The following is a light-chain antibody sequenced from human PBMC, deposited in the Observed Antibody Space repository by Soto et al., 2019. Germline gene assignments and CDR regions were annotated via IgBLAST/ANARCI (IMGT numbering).Light chain of an antibody. J-gene: IGLJ2*01. CDR2: EGT. V-gene: IGLV2-23*01. CDR3: CSYAGDTKVL. CDR1: SSDVGSYTL. Sequence: QSVLTQPASVSESPGQSITISCTGTSSDVGSYTLVSWYQQHPGKAPKLMMYEGTKRPSGVSDRFSGSLSGSTASLTVSGLQAEDEADYYCCSYAGDTKVLFGGGTKVTVL.